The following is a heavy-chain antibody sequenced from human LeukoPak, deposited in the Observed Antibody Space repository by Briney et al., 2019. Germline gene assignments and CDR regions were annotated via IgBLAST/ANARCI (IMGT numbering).Heavy chain of an antibody. CDR2: INPDNGGT. Sequence: GASVKVSCKASGYSFSDYYVHWLRQAPGQGLEWMGWINPDNGGTNYAQNFQGRVTMSRDTSISTVYMDLSRLTSDDTAVFYCVRGARGVTTPHGYWGQGTLVTVSS. J-gene: IGHJ4*02. CDR1: GYSFSDYY. D-gene: IGHD4-17*01. V-gene: IGHV1-2*02. CDR3: VRGARGVTTPHGY.